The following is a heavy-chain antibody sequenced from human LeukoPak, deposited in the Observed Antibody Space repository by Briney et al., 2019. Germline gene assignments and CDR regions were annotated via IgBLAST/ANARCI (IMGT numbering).Heavy chain of an antibody. Sequence: SETLSLTCTVSGGSVSSYYWSWIRQPPGKGLEWIGYIYYSGSTNYNPSLKSRVTISVDTSKNQFSLKLSSVTAADTAVYYCARGTVTTEYFQPWGQGTLVTVSS. V-gene: IGHV4-59*02. CDR2: IYYSGST. D-gene: IGHD4-17*01. CDR3: ARGTVTTEYFQP. CDR1: GGSVSSYY. J-gene: IGHJ1*01.